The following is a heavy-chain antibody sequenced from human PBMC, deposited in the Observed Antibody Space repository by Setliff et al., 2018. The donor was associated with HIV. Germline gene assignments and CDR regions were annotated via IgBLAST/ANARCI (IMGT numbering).Heavy chain of an antibody. J-gene: IGHJ2*01. Sequence: SETLSLTCTVSGGSITGYYWSWIRQPPGKGLEWIGYIHYTGSTNYNPSLESRVTISVDTSKNQFSLKLNSVTAADTAVYYCARDQGHHFDSRGQVDFDLWGRGTLVTVSS. D-gene: IGHD3-22*01. CDR2: IHYTGST. CDR3: ARDQGHHFDSRGQVDFDL. V-gene: IGHV4-59*12. CDR1: GGSITGYY.